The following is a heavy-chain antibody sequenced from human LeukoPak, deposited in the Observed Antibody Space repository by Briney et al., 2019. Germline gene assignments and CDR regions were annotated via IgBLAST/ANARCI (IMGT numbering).Heavy chain of an antibody. Sequence: GGSLRLSCAASGFTFSSYSMNWVRQAPGKGLEWVSYISSSSSTIYYADSVKGRFTISRDNSKNTLYLQMNSLRAEDTAVYYCAKAGSGGWSSRVNYFDYWGQGTLVTVSS. CDR2: ISSSSSTI. CDR3: AKAGSGGWSSRVNYFDY. CDR1: GFTFSSYS. D-gene: IGHD2-15*01. V-gene: IGHV3-48*01. J-gene: IGHJ4*02.